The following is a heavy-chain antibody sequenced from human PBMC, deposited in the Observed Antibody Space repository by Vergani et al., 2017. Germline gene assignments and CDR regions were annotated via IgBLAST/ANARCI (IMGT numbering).Heavy chain of an antibody. D-gene: IGHD4/OR15-4a*01. J-gene: IGHJ6*03. CDR2: MNPNSGTT. V-gene: IGHV1-8*01. Sequence: QVQLVQSGAEVKKPGASVKVSCGASGYSFSSYDISWVRQATGQGLEWMGWMNPNSGTTGYAQKFQGRVTMTRNTYINTAYMELSRLSFEDADVYYCARSTDYPDDYVSSDYFRRTLDVWGKGTTVTVS. CDR3: ARSTDYPDDYVSSDYFRRTLDV. CDR1: GYSFSSYD.